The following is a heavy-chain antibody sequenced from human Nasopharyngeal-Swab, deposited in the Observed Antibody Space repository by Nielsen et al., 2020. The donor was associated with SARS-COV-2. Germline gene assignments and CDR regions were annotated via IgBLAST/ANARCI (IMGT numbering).Heavy chain of an antibody. CDR3: ARVTYYYGSGGNFDY. J-gene: IGHJ4*02. CDR1: GFTFSSYE. D-gene: IGHD3-10*01. V-gene: IGHV3-21*01. CDR2: ISSSSSYI. Sequence: GGSLRLSCAASGFTFSSYEMNWVRQAPGKGLEWVSSISSSSSYIYYADSVKGRFTISRDNAKNSLYLQMNSLRAEDTAVYYCARVTYYYGSGGNFDYWGQGTLVTVSS.